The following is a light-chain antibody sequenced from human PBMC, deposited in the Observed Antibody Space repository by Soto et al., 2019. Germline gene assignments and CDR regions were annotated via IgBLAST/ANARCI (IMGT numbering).Light chain of an antibody. J-gene: IGKJ5*01. CDR1: QGISSY. Sequence: IQLTQSPSSLSAYVGDRVTITCRASQGISSYLAWYQQKPGKAPKLLIYAASTLQSGVPSRFSGSGSGTDFTLTISSLQPEDFATYYCQQLNSLPITFGQGTRLEIK. CDR2: AAS. CDR3: QQLNSLPIT. V-gene: IGKV1-9*01.